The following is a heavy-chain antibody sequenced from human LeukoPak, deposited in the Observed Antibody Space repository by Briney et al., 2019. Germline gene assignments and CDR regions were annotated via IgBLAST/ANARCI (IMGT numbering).Heavy chain of an antibody. CDR2: ISGSSSVT. CDR1: GFTFSDYS. Sequence: GGSLRLSCVVSGFTFSDYSMNWVRQAPGKGLEWVSIISGSSSVTYYADSVKGRFTISRDNAKNSLHLQMNSLRAEDTAVYYCAKDTYYYGSGSYYNLADYWGQGTLVTVSS. D-gene: IGHD3-10*01. CDR3: AKDTYYYGSGSYYNLADY. V-gene: IGHV3-21*01. J-gene: IGHJ4*02.